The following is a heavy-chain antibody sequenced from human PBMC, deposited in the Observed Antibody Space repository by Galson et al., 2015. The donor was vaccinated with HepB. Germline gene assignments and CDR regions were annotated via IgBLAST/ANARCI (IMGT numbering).Heavy chain of an antibody. J-gene: IGHJ6*02. CDR3: ARAPMSNFGVASQSYHGLVV. Sequence: SVKVSCKASGGTFSSYGFNWVRHAPGQGLEWMGGIIPIFRTANYAQKFQGRVTITADESTSTTYMELSSLRSEDTAVYYCARAPMSNFGVASQSYHGLVVWGQGSTGTVSS. CDR1: GGTFSSYG. D-gene: IGHD3-3*01. V-gene: IGHV1-69*13. CDR2: IIPIFRTA.